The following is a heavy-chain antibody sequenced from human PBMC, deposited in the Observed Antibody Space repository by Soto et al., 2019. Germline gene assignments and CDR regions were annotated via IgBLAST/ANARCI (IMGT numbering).Heavy chain of an antibody. CDR2: ISAYNGNT. V-gene: IGHV1-18*01. D-gene: IGHD4-4*01. CDR1: GYTFTSYG. CDR3: ARHLTKVNVYYYYGMDV. Sequence: SVKVSCKASGYTFTSYGISWVRQAPGQGLEWMGWISAYNGNTNYAQKLQGRVTMTTDTSTSTAYMELRCLRSDDTAVYYCARHLTKVNVYYYYGMDVWGQGITVTVS. J-gene: IGHJ6*02.